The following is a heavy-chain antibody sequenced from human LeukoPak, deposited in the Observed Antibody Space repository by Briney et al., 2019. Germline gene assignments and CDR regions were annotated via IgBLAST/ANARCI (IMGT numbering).Heavy chain of an antibody. J-gene: IGHJ4*02. V-gene: IGHV3-15*01. D-gene: IGHD2-15*01. CDR2: IKSKIDGGTT. CDR1: GFTFTNYA. Sequence: TGGSLRLSCAASGFTFTNYAVSWVRQAPGKGLEWVGRIKSKIDGGTTDYAAPVKGRFTISRDDSKNTLYLQMNSLKSEDTAVYYCTTIRGFCSGRSCLGYWGQGTLVTVSS. CDR3: TTIRGFCSGRSCLGY.